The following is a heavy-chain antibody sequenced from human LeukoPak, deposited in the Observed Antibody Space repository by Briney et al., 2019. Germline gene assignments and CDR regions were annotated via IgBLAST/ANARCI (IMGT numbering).Heavy chain of an antibody. CDR2: ISSSSSYI. J-gene: IGHJ4*02. V-gene: IGHV3-21*01. CDR1: GFTFSSYS. D-gene: IGHD2-2*01. CDR3: ARDRLVYCSSTSCPGLSDY. Sequence: TPGGSLRLSCAASGFTFSSYSMNWVRQAPGKGLEWVSSISSSSSYIYYADSVKGRFTISRDNAKNSLYLQMSSLRAEDTAVYYCARDRLVYCSSTSCPGLSDYWGQGTLVTVSS.